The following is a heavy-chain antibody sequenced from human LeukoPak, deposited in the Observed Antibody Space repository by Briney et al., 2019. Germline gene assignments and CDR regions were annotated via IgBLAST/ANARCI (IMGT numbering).Heavy chain of an antibody. D-gene: IGHD2-2*01. CDR3: AKVPEAGTGYGMDV. V-gene: IGHV3-53*01. CDR2: MISGGSV. CDR1: GRRNNDY. Sequence: GGSLRLSCVVLGGRRNNDYKNWVRHSPQKGLEWLSMMISGGSVDYADSVKSRFSISKDTSRNTIYLQMNSLRVEDTAIYYCAKVPEAGTGYGMDVWGQETTVTVS. J-gene: IGHJ6*02.